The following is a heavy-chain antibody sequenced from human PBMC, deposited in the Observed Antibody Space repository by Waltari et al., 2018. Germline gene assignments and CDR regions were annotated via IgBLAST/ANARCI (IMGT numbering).Heavy chain of an antibody. V-gene: IGHV1-2*02. CDR3: VRDCTRGGY. CDR1: GYTFSDYY. D-gene: IGHD2-8*01. J-gene: IGHJ4*02. CDR2: RNRKNGESDT. Sequence: QVQLVQSGAEVKEPEASVKVSCKVSGYTFSDYYMHWVRQAPGQGLEWMGGRNRKNGESDTRYVQKFQGRGTMSTDTSINTGYMELRMLRSDDTAIYYCVRDCTRGGYWGQGTLVAVSS.